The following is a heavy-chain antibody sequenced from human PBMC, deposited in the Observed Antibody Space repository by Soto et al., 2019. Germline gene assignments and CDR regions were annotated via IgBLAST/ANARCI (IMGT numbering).Heavy chain of an antibody. CDR3: ARRYGYSFDY. V-gene: IGHV4-59*08. CDR2: IYYSGST. J-gene: IGHJ4*02. D-gene: IGHD1-1*01. Sequence: SETLSLTCTVSGGSISSYYWSLIRQPPGKGLEWIGYIYYSGSTNYNPSLKSRVTISVDTSKNQFSPKLSSVTAADTAVYYCARRYGYSFDYWGQGTLVTVSS. CDR1: GGSISSYY.